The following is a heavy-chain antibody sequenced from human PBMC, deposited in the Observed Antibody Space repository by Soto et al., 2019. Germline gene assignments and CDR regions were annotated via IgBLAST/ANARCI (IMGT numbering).Heavy chain of an antibody. Sequence: SETLSLTCAVSGGSISSGGYSWSWIRQPPGKGLEWIGYIYHSGSTYYNPSLKSRVTISVDRSKNQFSLKLSSVTAADMAVYYCAREGSNYEYDYWGQGTLVTVSS. D-gene: IGHD4-4*01. V-gene: IGHV4-30-2*01. CDR1: GGSISSGGYS. CDR3: AREGSNYEYDY. J-gene: IGHJ4*02. CDR2: IYHSGST.